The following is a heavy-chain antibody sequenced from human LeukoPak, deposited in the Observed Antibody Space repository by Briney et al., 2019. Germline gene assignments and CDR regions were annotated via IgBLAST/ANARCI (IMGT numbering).Heavy chain of an antibody. CDR2: INKDGNDK. CDR3: GCATGWLLDY. Sequence: GGSLRLSCAASGFTFSNSAISWVRQAPGKGLEWVANINKDGNDKNYVDSVKGRFTISRDNDKNSVFLQMNSLRAEDTAVYYCGCATGWLLDYWGQGALVTVSS. V-gene: IGHV3-7*01. CDR1: GFTFSNSA. D-gene: IGHD6-19*01. J-gene: IGHJ4*02.